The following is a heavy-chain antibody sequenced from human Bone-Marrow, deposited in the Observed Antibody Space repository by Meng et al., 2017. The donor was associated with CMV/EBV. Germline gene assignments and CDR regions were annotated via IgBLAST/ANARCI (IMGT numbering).Heavy chain of an antibody. CDR1: GYTFTGYY. V-gene: IGHV1-2*02. CDR2: INPNSGGT. D-gene: IGHD3-22*01. J-gene: IGHJ5*02. CDR3: ARAESSGYYYLPTNWFDP. Sequence: ASVKVSCKASGYTFTGYYMHWVRQAPGQGLEWMGWINPNSGGTNYAQKFQGRVTMTRDTSISTAYMELSRLRSDDTALYYCARAESSGYYYLPTNWFDPWGQGTLVTVTS.